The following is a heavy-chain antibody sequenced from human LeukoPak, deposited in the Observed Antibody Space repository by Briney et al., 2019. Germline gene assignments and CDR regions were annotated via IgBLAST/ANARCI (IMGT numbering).Heavy chain of an antibody. CDR2: IIPIFGTA. V-gene: IGHV1-69*05. CDR3: ARAGGSYNYFDY. J-gene: IGHJ4*02. Sequence: ASVNVSCKASGGTFSSYAISWVRQAPGQGLEWMGRIIPIFGTANYAQKFQGRVTITTDESTSTAYMELSSLRSEDTAVYYCARAGGSYNYFDYWGQGTLVTVSS. D-gene: IGHD1-26*01. CDR1: GGTFSSYA.